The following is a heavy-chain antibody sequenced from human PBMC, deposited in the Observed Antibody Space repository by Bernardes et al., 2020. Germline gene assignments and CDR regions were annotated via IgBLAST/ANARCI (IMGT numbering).Heavy chain of an antibody. CDR2: ISGSGGST. CDR3: AKGGHYYGSGSFLDY. D-gene: IGHD3-10*01. V-gene: IGHV3-23*01. J-gene: IGHJ4*02. Sequence: GRSLRVSCAASGFTFSSYAMSWVRQAPGKGLEWVSAISGSGGSTYYADSVKGRFTISRDNSKNTLYLQMNSLRAEDTAVYYCAKGGHYYGSGSFLDYWGQGTLVTVSS. CDR1: GFTFSSYA.